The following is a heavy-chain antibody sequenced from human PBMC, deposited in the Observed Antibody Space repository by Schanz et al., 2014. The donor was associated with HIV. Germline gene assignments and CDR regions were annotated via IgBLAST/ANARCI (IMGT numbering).Heavy chain of an antibody. CDR3: ARRDYGDYYYYYGMDV. D-gene: IGHD4-17*01. V-gene: IGHV3-30*03. J-gene: IGHJ6*02. CDR1: GFTFSNHG. Sequence: QAQLVESGGGVVQPGKSLRLSCAASGFTFSNHGMNWVRQAPGKGLAWVAVISYDGSNQYYADSVKGRFTISRDNSKNTLYLQMNSLRAEDTAVYYCARRDYGDYYYYYGMDVWGQGTTVTVSS. CDR2: ISYDGSNQ.